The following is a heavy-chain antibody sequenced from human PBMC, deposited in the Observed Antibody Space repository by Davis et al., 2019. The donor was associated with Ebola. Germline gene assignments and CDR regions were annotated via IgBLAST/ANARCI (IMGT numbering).Heavy chain of an antibody. V-gene: IGHV3-23*01. J-gene: IGHJ3*02. CDR1: GFTFNQYA. D-gene: IGHD4-17*01. Sequence: GGSLRLSCAASGFTFNQYAMTWVRQAPGKGLEWVSTISKSGRDTNYADSVKGRLSVSRDNSKNTVYLQMHSLRVEDTAIYYCAKDNYAVTSMVGAFDIWGQGTVVTVSS. CDR2: ISKSGRDT. CDR3: AKDNYAVTSMVGAFDI.